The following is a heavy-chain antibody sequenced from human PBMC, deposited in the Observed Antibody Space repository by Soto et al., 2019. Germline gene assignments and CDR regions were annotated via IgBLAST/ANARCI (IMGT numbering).Heavy chain of an antibody. CDR2: INPNSGGT. J-gene: IGHJ4*02. CDR1: GYTFTGYY. V-gene: IGHV1-2*02. Sequence: ASVKVSCKASGYTFTGYYMHWVRQAPGQGLEWMGWINPNSGGTNYAQRFQGRVTMTRDTSISTAYMELSRLRSDDTAVYYCASQFDSSGWYYFDYWGQGTLVTVS. D-gene: IGHD6-19*01. CDR3: ASQFDSSGWYYFDY.